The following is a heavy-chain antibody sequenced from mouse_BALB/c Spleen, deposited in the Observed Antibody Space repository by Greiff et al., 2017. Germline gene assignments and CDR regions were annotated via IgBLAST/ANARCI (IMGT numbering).Heavy chain of an antibody. CDR2: IYPGSGNT. CDR1: GYTFTDYY. Sequence: VKLQQSGAELARPGASVKLSCKASGYTFTDYYISWVKQRTGQGLEWIGEIYPGSGNTYYNEKFKGKATLTADNSSSTAYMQLSSLTSEDSAVYFCARGGGWLRREGFDYWGQGTTLTVSS. V-gene: IGHV1-77*01. CDR3: ARGGGWLRREGFDY. J-gene: IGHJ2*01. D-gene: IGHD2-2*01.